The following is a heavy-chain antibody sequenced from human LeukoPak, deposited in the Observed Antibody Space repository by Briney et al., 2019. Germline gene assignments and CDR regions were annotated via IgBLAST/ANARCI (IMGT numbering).Heavy chain of an antibody. J-gene: IGHJ4*02. CDR2: IYYSGST. CDR1: GGSISSYY. V-gene: IGHV4-59*01. D-gene: IGHD1-14*01. Sequence: PSETLSLTCTVPGGSISSYYWSWIRQPPGKGLEWIGYIYYSGSTNYNPSLKSRVTISVDTSKNQFSLKLSSVTAADTAVYYCARDGRNPFDYWGQGTLVTVSS. CDR3: ARDGRNPFDY.